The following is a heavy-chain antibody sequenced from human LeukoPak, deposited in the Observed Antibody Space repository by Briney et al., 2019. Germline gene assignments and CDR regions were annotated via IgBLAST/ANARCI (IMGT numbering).Heavy chain of an antibody. J-gene: IGHJ4*02. CDR3: ARVQSLEYSSSSQPY. CDR1: GYTFTIYY. Sequence: GASVTVSFKASGYTFTIYYIHWVRQAPGQGLEWMGIINPSGGSTSYAQKFQGRVTMTRDTSTSTVYMELSSLRSEDTAVYYCARVQSLEYSSSSQPYWGQGTLVTVSS. D-gene: IGHD6-6*01. CDR2: INPSGGST. V-gene: IGHV1-46*01.